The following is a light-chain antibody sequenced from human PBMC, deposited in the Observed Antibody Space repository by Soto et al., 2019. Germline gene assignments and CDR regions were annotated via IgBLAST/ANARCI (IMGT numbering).Light chain of an antibody. CDR1: QSVSSSY. CDR2: GTS. V-gene: IGKV3-20*01. Sequence: IVLTQNPGTLALSPWETVTRSCRASQSVSSSYLAWYQQQPGQAPRLLMSGTSNRATGTPDRFSGSGSGTDFTLTISRLEPEDFAVYYCQQYGSPPITFGQGTRLEIK. J-gene: IGKJ5*01. CDR3: QQYGSPPIT.